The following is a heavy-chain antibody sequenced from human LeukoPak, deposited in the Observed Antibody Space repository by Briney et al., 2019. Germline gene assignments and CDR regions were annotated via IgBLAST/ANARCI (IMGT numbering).Heavy chain of an antibody. J-gene: IGHJ4*02. CDR2: ISGSGGGT. CDR1: GFTFSSYA. V-gene: IGHV3-23*01. D-gene: IGHD5-18*01. CDR3: AKYRHSYGDLDY. Sequence: AGGPLRLSCAASGFTFSSYAMSWVRQAPGKGLEWVSAISGSGGGTYYADSVKGRFTISRDNSKNTLYLQMNSLRAEDTAVYYCAKYRHSYGDLDYWGQGTLVTVSS.